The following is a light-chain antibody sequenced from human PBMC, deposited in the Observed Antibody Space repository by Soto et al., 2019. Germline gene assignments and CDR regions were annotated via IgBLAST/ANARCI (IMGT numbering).Light chain of an antibody. CDR2: DVS. J-gene: IGKJ4*01. V-gene: IGKV3-11*01. CDR3: QQRSNWPPT. CDR1: HTVANF. Sequence: DTELIQSPATLYLSPGERATLSCRASHTVANFLAWYQHKAGQAPRLLIYDVSNRATGIPARFSGSGSGTDFTLTISSLEPDDFAVYYCQQRSNWPPTFGGGTKVDIK.